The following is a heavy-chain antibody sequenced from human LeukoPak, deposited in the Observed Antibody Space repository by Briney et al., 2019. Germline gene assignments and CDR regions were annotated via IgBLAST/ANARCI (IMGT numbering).Heavy chain of an antibody. Sequence: ASVKVSCKASGYTFTGYYMHWVRQAPGQGLEWMGWINPNSGGTNCAQKFQGRVTMTRDTSISTAYMELTRLRSDDTAVYYCANWAATIRNFNSWGQGTLVTVSS. CDR3: ANWAATIRNFNS. D-gene: IGHD5-12*01. CDR2: INPNSGGT. CDR1: GYTFTGYY. J-gene: IGHJ4*02. V-gene: IGHV1-2*02.